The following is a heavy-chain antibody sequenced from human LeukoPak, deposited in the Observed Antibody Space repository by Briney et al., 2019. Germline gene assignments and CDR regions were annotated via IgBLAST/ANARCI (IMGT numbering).Heavy chain of an antibody. CDR3: AKGGNGYSYGYFDY. CDR1: GFTFSSYG. D-gene: IGHD5-18*01. Sequence: GGSLRLSCAASGFTFSSYGMHWVRQAPGKGLEWEAFIRYDGGNKYYADSVKGRFTISRDNSKNTLYLQMNSLRTEDTAVYYCAKGGNGYSYGYFDYWGQGTLVTVSS. J-gene: IGHJ4*02. V-gene: IGHV3-30*02. CDR2: IRYDGGNK.